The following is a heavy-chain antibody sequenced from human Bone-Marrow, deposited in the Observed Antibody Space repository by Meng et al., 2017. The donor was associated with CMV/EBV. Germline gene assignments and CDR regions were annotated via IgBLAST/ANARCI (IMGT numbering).Heavy chain of an antibody. Sequence: SCAASGFTFSNYDMHWVRQAPGKGLEWVAVISYDGSNKYYADSVKGRFTISRDNSKNTLYLQMNSLRTADTAVFYCASLGSYSAFDIWGQGTMVTVSS. J-gene: IGHJ3*02. D-gene: IGHD1-26*01. V-gene: IGHV3-30*03. CDR3: ASLGSYSAFDI. CDR2: ISYDGSNK. CDR1: GFTFSNYD.